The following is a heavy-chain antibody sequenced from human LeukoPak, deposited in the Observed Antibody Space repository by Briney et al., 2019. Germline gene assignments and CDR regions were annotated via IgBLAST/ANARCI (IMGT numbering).Heavy chain of an antibody. J-gene: IGHJ4*02. CDR2: IKQDGSEK. V-gene: IGHV3-7*05. CDR3: ASTQTFDY. CDR1: GFTFRNVG. Sequence: GGPREPSCAASGFTFRNVGMSWVARAPGKGLEWVANIKQDGSEKYYADSVKGRFTISRDNAKSSLYLQLNSLRVEDTAVYHCASTQTFDYWGQGALVTVPS.